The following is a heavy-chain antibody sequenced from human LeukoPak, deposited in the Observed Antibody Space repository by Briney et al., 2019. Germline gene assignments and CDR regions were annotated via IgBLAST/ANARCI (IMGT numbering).Heavy chain of an antibody. D-gene: IGHD3-22*01. CDR3: ARESNYYDSSGYGGWFDP. V-gene: IGHV4-4*02. Sequence: SETLSLTCAVSGGSISSNNWWSWVRQSPGKGLEWIGYIYYSGSTNYNPSLKSRVTISVDTSKNQFSLKLSSVTAADTAVYYCARESNYYDSSGYGGWFDPWGQGTLVTVSS. J-gene: IGHJ5*02. CDR2: IYYSGST. CDR1: GGSISSNNW.